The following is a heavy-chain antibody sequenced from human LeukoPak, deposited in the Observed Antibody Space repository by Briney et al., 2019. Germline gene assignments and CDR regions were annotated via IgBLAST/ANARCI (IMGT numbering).Heavy chain of an antibody. V-gene: IGHV3-30*02. CDR1: GFTFNNFG. D-gene: IGHD4-23*01. CDR3: AKDLHGGYSSDY. CDR2: IGYEGVHK. Sequence: GGSLRLSCAASGFTFNNFGMHWVRQAPGKGLEWVSFIGYEGVHKYYADSVKGRFTISKDNSKATLYLQMNSLRPEDTAVYNCAKDLHGGYSSDYWGQGTLVTVFS. J-gene: IGHJ4*02.